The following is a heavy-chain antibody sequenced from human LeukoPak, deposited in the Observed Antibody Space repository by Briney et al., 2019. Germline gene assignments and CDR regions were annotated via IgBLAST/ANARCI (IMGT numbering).Heavy chain of an antibody. V-gene: IGHV3-30*03. Sequence: WRSLRLSCAASGFTFSSYGMHWVRQAPGKGLEWVAVISYDGSNKYYSDYVKGRFTISRDNSKNTLYLQRNSTRAEDTAVYYCEATPNMFDSWGQGTLVTVSS. J-gene: IGHJ4*02. CDR3: EATPNMFDS. D-gene: IGHD1-26*01. CDR2: ISYDGSNK. CDR1: GFTFSSYG.